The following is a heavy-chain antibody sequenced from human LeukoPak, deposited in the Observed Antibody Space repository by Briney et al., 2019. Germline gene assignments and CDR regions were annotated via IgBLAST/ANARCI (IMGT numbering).Heavy chain of an antibody. J-gene: IGHJ5*02. CDR2: INARGDT. CDR3: ARGHVPAARGYNWFDP. Sequence: SETLSLTCAVYGWSFNDYYWNWVRQPPGKGLEWIGEINARGDTNYNPSLKSRVTISVDSSKNQFSLTLTSMIAADTAIYYCARGHVPAARGYNWFDPWGQGTLVTVSS. V-gene: IGHV4-34*01. D-gene: IGHD2-2*01. CDR1: GWSFNDYY.